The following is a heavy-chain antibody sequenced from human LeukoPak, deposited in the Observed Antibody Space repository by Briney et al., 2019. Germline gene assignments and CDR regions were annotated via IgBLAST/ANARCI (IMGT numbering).Heavy chain of an antibody. CDR1: GASISSDY. V-gene: IGHV4-59*12. J-gene: IGHJ6*02. D-gene: IGHD2-15*01. CDR3: ARDDGSGYYYYGMDV. CDR2: IYHSGHT. Sequence: PSETLSLTCTVSGASISSDYWSWIRQPPGKGLEWIGYIYHSGHTMSNPSLKSRVTMSVDTSKNQFSLKLSSVTAADTAVYYCARDDGSGYYYYGMDVWGQGTTVTVSS.